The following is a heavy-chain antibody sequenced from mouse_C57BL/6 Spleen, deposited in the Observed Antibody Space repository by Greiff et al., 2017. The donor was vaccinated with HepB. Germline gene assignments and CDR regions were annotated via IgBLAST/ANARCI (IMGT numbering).Heavy chain of an antibody. Sequence: VVESGASVKISCNASGYAFSSYWMNWVKQRPGKGLEWIGQIYPGDGDTNYNGKFKGKATLTADKSSSTAYMQLSSLTSEDSAVYFCARDYDYDVYYFDYWGQGTTLTVSS. CDR3: ARDYDYDVYYFDY. D-gene: IGHD2-4*01. J-gene: IGHJ2*01. CDR1: GYAFSSYW. V-gene: IGHV1-80*01. CDR2: IYPGDGDT.